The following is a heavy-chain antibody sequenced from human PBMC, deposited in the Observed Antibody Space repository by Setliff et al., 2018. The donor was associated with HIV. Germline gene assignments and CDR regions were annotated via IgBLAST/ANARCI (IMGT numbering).Heavy chain of an antibody. Sequence: SETLSLTCTVSGGSFSDYYRSWIRQPPGKGLEWIGYIYTSGSTNYNPSLKSRVTISVDASKNQFSLKLSSVTAADTAVYYCARGDYYDSSGYSLYYFDYWGQGTLVTVSS. V-gene: IGHV4-4*09. CDR2: IYTSGST. CDR3: ARGDYYDSSGYSLYYFDY. CDR1: GGSFSDYY. D-gene: IGHD3-22*01. J-gene: IGHJ4*02.